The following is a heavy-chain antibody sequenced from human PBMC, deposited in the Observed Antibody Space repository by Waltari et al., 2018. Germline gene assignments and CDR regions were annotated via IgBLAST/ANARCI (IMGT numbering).Heavy chain of an antibody. V-gene: IGHV3-48*01. CDR3: ASGQDGTSFVLSF. Sequence: EVQLVESGGDLIQPGGSVRLSCAVSGLTFSIDSMNWVRQVPGKGLEWVSYISSTSGSMYYADSVKGRFTISRDNTRKSVYLQMNSLRVEDSAVYYCASGQDGTSFVLSFWGQGTKVTVSS. CDR2: ISSTSGSM. CDR1: GLTFSIDS. J-gene: IGHJ6*02. D-gene: IGHD3-16*01.